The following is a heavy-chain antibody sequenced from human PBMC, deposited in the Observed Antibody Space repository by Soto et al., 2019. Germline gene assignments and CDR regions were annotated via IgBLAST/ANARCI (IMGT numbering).Heavy chain of an antibody. J-gene: IGHJ6*02. CDR2: ISAYNGNT. Sequence: ASVKVSCKASGYTSTSYGIRWVRQAPGQGLEWMGWISAYNGNTNYAQKLQGRVTMTTDTSTSTAYMELRSLRSDDTAVYYCASGIVVVTATTDYYGMDVWGQGTTVTVSS. CDR1: GYTSTSYG. V-gene: IGHV1-18*01. CDR3: ASGIVVVTATTDYYGMDV. D-gene: IGHD2-21*02.